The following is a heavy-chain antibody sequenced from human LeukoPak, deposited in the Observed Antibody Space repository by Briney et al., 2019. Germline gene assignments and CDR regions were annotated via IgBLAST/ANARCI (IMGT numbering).Heavy chain of an antibody. CDR1: GLTFSSSW. CDR2: INPDGNKK. Sequence: GGSLRLFCAASGLTFSSSWMDWVRQAPGKGLEWVASINPDGNKKYSADSVKGRFTISRDNAKNSLYLQMNSLRVEDTAFYYCARDLAYSRLDYWGQGMLVTVSS. J-gene: IGHJ4*02. D-gene: IGHD5-18*01. V-gene: IGHV3-7*01. CDR3: ARDLAYSRLDY.